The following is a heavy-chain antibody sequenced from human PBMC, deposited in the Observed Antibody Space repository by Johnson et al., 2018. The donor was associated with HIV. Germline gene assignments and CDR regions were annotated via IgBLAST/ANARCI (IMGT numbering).Heavy chain of an antibody. D-gene: IGHD1-26*01. CDR2: TSYDGSNK. J-gene: IGHJ3*02. CDR1: GFTFSSYA. V-gene: IGHV3-30*03. Sequence: VQLLESGGGVVQPGRSLRLSCAASGFTFSSYAMSWVRQAPGKGLEWVAVTSYDGSNKYYADSVKGRFTISRDNSKNTLYLQMNSLRAEDTAVYYCARGGGTYLEPFDIWGQGTMVTVSS. CDR3: ARGGGTYLEPFDI.